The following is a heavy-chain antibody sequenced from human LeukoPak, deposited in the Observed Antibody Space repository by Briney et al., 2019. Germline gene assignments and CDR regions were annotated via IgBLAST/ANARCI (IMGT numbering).Heavy chain of an antibody. D-gene: IGHD5-24*01. CDR2: ISGDGTRV. CDR3: AKGAGYNNGDSSDI. CDR1: GFTFNNYA. J-gene: IGHJ3*02. V-gene: IGHV3-43*02. Sequence: PGGSLRLSCAASGFTFNNYAMHWVRQGPGEGLEWVCLISGDGTRVYYADSMKGRFTISRDNSKNSLYLQMNSLRTEDTALYYCAKGAGYNNGDSSDIWGLGTMVTVSP.